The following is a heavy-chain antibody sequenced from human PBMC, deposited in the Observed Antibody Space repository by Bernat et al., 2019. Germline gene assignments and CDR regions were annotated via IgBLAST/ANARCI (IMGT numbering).Heavy chain of an antibody. Sequence: QVQLQESGPGLVKPSQTLSLTCTVSGGSISSGGYYWIWIRQHPGKGLAWIGYIYYSGSTYYNPSLKSRVTISVDTSKNQFSLKLSSVTAADTAVYYCARGPVAGGNFDYWGQGTLVTVSS. J-gene: IGHJ4*02. CDR1: GGSISSGGYY. CDR2: IYYSGST. D-gene: IGHD6-19*01. CDR3: ARGPVAGGNFDY. V-gene: IGHV4-31*03.